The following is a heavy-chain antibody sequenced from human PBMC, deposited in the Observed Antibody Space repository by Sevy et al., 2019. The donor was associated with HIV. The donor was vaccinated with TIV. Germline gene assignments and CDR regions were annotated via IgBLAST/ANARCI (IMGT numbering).Heavy chain of an antibody. CDR3: ARDVSSALDY. Sequence: GGSLRLSCAASGFTFSNYAMHWVRQAPGKGLEWVAIISHDGSNEDYADSVKGRFTISRDNSKNTLFLQVNSLRAEDTAVYYCARDVSSALDYWGQGTLVTVSS. D-gene: IGHD6-19*01. CDR1: GFTFSNYA. J-gene: IGHJ4*02. V-gene: IGHV3-30-3*01. CDR2: ISHDGSNE.